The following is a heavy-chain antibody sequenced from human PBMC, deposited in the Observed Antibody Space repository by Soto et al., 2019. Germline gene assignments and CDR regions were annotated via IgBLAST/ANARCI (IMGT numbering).Heavy chain of an antibody. Sequence: GGSLRLSCAASGFTFSSYAMSWVRQAPGKGLEWVSAISGSGGSTYYADSVKGRFTISRDNSKNTLYLQMNSLRAEDTAVYYCAKSRGIVVVPAAILRWFDPWGQGTLVTVSS. V-gene: IGHV3-23*01. CDR2: ISGSGGST. J-gene: IGHJ5*02. CDR1: GFTFSSYA. CDR3: AKSRGIVVVPAAILRWFDP. D-gene: IGHD2-2*01.